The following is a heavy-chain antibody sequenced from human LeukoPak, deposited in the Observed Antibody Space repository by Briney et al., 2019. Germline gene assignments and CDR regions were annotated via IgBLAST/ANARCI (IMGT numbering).Heavy chain of an antibody. CDR2: INSDGSST. J-gene: IGHJ4*02. Sequence: GGSQRLSCAASGFTFSSYSMHWIRQAPGKGLVWVSRINSDGSSTSYADSVKGRFTISRDNAKNTLYLQMNSLRAEDTAVYYCALLGYYYDSSGYCDYWGQGTLVTVSS. D-gene: IGHD3-22*01. CDR1: GFTFSSYS. CDR3: ALLGYYYDSSGYCDY. V-gene: IGHV3-74*01.